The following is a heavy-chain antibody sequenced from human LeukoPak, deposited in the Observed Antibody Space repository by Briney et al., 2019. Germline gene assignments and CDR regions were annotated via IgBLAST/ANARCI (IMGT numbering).Heavy chain of an antibody. CDR3: ARVGSSSLDY. D-gene: IGHD6-6*01. CDR2: INSDGKST. J-gene: IGHJ4*02. V-gene: IGHV3-74*01. Sequence: GGSLRLSCAPSGFTFSSYWMHWVRQAPGKGLVWVSRINSDGKSTRYADSVKGRLTISRDNAKNTLYLQMNSLRAEDTAVYYCARVGSSSLDYWGQGTLVTVSS. CDR1: GFTFSSYW.